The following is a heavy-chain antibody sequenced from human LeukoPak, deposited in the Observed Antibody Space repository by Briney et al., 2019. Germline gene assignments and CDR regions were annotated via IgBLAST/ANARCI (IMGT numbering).Heavy chain of an antibody. V-gene: IGHV1-24*01. D-gene: IGHD3-3*01. CDR1: GYTLTELS. Sequence: ASVKVSCKVSGYTLTELSMHWVRQAPGKGLEWMGGFDPEDGGTIYAQKFQGRVTMTEDTSTDTAYMELSSLRSEDTAVYYCATGTKGLRFLEWLHTFDYWGQGTLVTVSS. CDR2: FDPEDGGT. CDR3: ATGTKGLRFLEWLHTFDY. J-gene: IGHJ4*02.